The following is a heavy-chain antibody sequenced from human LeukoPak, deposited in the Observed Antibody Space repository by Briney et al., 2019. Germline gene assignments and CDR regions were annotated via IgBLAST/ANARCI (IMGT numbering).Heavy chain of an antibody. D-gene: IGHD6-13*01. CDR1: GFSFSNYA. CDR2: ISNNGGYT. J-gene: IGHJ4*02. CDR3: ARGGYSSSWYHFDY. V-gene: IGHV3-23*01. Sequence: PGGSLRLSCAASGFSFSNYAMSWVRQAPGKGLEWVSAISNNGGYTYYADSVQGRFTISRDNSKNTLFLQMNSLRAEDTAVYYCARGGYSSSWYHFDYWGQGTLVTVSS.